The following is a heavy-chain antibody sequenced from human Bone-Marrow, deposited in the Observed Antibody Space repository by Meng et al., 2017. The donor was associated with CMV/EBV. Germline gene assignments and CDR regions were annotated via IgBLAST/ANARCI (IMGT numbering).Heavy chain of an antibody. D-gene: IGHD3-3*01. CDR1: GFTFSSYS. Sequence: ETLSLTCAASGFTFSSYSMNWVRQAPGKGLEWVSSISSSSSYIYYADSVKGRFTISRDNAKNSLYLQMNSLRAEDTAVYYCARPPGEYYDFWSGYYKGYYYGMDVWGQGTTVTVSS. V-gene: IGHV3-21*01. CDR2: ISSSSSYI. J-gene: IGHJ6*02. CDR3: ARPPGEYYDFWSGYYKGYYYGMDV.